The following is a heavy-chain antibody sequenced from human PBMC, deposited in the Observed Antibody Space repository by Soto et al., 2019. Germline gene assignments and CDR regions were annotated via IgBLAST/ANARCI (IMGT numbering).Heavy chain of an antibody. CDR2: IYYSGAT. D-gene: IGHD3-10*01. J-gene: IGHJ4*01. Sequence: QVQLQESGPGLVKPSQTLSLTCTVPGGSISSGFYYWSWIRQHPGKGLEWIGYIYYSGATYSNPSLKSRVTISLDTSKNQFSLKLSSVTAADTAVYYCARNGSPSDYGPGYWGQGTLVTVSS. CDR1: GGSISSGFYY. CDR3: ARNGSPSDYGPGY. V-gene: IGHV4-31*03.